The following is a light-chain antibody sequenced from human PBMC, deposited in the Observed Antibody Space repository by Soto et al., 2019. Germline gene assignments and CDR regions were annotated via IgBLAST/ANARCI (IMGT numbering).Light chain of an antibody. CDR2: DAS. CDR1: QSISGW. J-gene: IGKJ1*01. V-gene: IGKV1-5*01. CDR3: QQYNSYSRT. Sequence: DIQMTQSPSTLSASVGDRVTITCRASQSISGWLAWYQQKPGKAPKLLIFDASSLERGVPSRFSGSGSVTEFTLTISSLQPDDFATYYCQQYNSYSRTFGQGTKVEI.